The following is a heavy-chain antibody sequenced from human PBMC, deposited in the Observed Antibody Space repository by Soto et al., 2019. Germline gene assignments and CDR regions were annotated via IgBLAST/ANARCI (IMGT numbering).Heavy chain of an antibody. CDR1: GYIFTNYW. J-gene: IGHJ4*02. CDR3: ARRLSPGFDD. D-gene: IGHD3-22*01. CDR2: IYPGDSDT. V-gene: IGHV5-51*01. Sequence: GESLKISCKGSGYIFTNYWVGWVRQMPGKGLEWMGTIYPGDSDTTYSPSFQGQVTISVDRSISTAYLQWSSLKASDTAMYYCARRLSPGFDDWGQGTLVTVSS.